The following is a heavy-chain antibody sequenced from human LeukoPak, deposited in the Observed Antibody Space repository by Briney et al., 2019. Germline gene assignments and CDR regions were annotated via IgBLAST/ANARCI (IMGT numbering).Heavy chain of an antibody. CDR3: ARVLFLGFDSHDDP. CDR2: INTNSGGT. J-gene: IGHJ5*02. V-gene: IGHV1-2*06. Sequence: ASVTVSCKASGYTFTVYYMHGVRQAPGQGLEWMGRINTNSGGTNYTHKFQGRVTMTRDTSISTAYMELSRLRSDDTAVYYCARVLFLGFDSHDDPWGQGTLVTVSS. CDR1: GYTFTVYY. D-gene: IGHD3-22*01.